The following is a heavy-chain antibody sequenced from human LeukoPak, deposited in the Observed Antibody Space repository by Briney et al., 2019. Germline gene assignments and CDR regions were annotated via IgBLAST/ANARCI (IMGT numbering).Heavy chain of an antibody. D-gene: IGHD2-2*01. Sequence: PGRSLRLSCAASGFTFDDYAMHWVRQAPGKGLEWVSSISSSNNYIYYADSVQGRFTISRDNAKNSLYLQMNSLRAEDTAVYYCARGGAAAPSDYWGQGTLVTVSS. CDR2: ISSSNNYI. CDR1: GFTFDDYA. J-gene: IGHJ4*02. CDR3: ARGGAAAPSDY. V-gene: IGHV3-21*01.